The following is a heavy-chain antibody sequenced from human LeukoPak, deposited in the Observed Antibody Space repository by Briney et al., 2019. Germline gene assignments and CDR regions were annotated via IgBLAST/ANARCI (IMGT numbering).Heavy chain of an antibody. J-gene: IGHJ5*02. CDR3: AAQRGASLHDFWSTRLFDP. D-gene: IGHD3-3*01. CDR1: GFTFHTSA. Sequence: ASVKVSCKASGFTFHTSAMQWVRQARGQRLEWIGWIVLGSGNTVYSHKFHDRVIVTRDMSTSTVYMELDSLGSEDTAVYYCAAQRGASLHDFWSTRLFDPWGQGTLVTVSS. V-gene: IGHV1-58*02. CDR2: IVLGSGNT.